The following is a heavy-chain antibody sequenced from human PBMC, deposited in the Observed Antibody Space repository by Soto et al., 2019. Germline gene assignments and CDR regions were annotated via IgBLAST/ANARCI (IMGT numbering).Heavy chain of an antibody. CDR2: IYPGDSDT. CDR3: ARGKKDTIFGVVMFDI. V-gene: IGHV5-51*01. CDR1: GYSFTSYW. Sequence: GESLKISCKGSGYSFTSYWIGWVRQMPGKGLEWMGIIYPGDSDTRYSPSFQGQVTISADKSISTAYLQWSSLKASDTAMYYCARGKKDTIFGVVMFDIWGQGTMVTVSS. J-gene: IGHJ3*02. D-gene: IGHD3-3*01.